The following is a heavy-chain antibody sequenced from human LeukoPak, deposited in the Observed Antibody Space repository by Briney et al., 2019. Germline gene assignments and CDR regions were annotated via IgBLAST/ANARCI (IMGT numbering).Heavy chain of an antibody. CDR1: GYTFTSYG. CDR2: ISGYNGNT. V-gene: IGHV1-18*01. Sequence: ASVKVSCNASGYTFTSYGITWVRQAPGQGLEWMGWISGYNGNTNYAQKFQGRVTMTTDTSTSTVYMELRSLRSVDTAVYYCARDDNYGSGQPDDWGQGTLVTVSS. J-gene: IGHJ4*02. D-gene: IGHD3-10*01. CDR3: ARDDNYGSGQPDD.